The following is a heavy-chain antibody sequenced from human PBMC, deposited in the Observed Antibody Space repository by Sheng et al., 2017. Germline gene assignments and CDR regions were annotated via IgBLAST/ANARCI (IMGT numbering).Heavy chain of an antibody. J-gene: IGHJ4*02. CDR2: ISYDGSNQ. D-gene: IGHD3-10*01. Sequence: QVQLVESGGGVVQPGRSLRLSCTASGFTFSTYGIHWVRQAPGKGLEWVAVISYDGSNQEYSESVKGRFTISRDNSRSTLYLQMNSLRTEDTAIYYCAKVSGSESYMYSFDYWGQGTPGXRLL. CDR1: GFTFSTYG. CDR3: AKVSGSESYMYSFDY. V-gene: IGHV3-30*18.